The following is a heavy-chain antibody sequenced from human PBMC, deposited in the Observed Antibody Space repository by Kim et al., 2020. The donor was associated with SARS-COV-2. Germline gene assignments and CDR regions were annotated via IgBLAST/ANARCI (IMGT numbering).Heavy chain of an antibody. J-gene: IGHJ4*02. D-gene: IGHD3-3*01. V-gene: IGHV4-39*02. Sequence: SETLSLTCTVSGVSVSSPTVYWAWIRQPPGEGLEWIGSISYTTSTYYNPSLKSRVAISLDTSKNHFSLTLGSVTAADTAVYYCASGWRGDYGGDHWGQGT. CDR3: ASGWRGDYGGDH. CDR2: ISYTTST. CDR1: GVSVSSPTVY.